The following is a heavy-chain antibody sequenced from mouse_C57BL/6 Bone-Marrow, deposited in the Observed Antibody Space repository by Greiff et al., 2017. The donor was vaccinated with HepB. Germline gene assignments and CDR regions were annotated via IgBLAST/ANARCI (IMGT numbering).Heavy chain of an antibody. CDR2: IRNKANNHAT. D-gene: IGHD3-3*01. Sequence: EVKVEVSGGGLVQPGGSMKLSCAASGFTFSDAWMDWVRQSPEKGLEWVAEIRNKANNHATYYAESVKGRFTISRDDSKSSVYLQMNSLRAEDTGIYYCTGWDRDYFDYWGQGTTLTVSS. CDR3: TGWDRDYFDY. V-gene: IGHV6-6*01. J-gene: IGHJ2*01. CDR1: GFTFSDAW.